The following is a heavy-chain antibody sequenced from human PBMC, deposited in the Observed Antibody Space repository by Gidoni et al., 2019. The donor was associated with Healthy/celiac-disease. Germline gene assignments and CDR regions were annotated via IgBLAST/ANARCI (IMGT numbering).Heavy chain of an antibody. Sequence: QVQLVESGGGLVKPGGSLRLPCAASGFNLSDYYMSWIRQAPGKGLEWVSYISSSGSTIYYADSVKGRFTISRDNAKNSLYLQMNSLRAEDTAVYYCASLYCSGGSCPLDYWGQGTLVTVSS. CDR3: ASLYCSGGSCPLDY. D-gene: IGHD2-15*01. J-gene: IGHJ4*02. V-gene: IGHV3-11*01. CDR1: GFNLSDYY. CDR2: ISSSGSTI.